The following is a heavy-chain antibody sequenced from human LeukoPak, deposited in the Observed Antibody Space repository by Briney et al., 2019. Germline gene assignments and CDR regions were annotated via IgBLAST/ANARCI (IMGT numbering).Heavy chain of an antibody. J-gene: IGHJ4*02. Sequence: ASVKVSCKASGYTFTSYGISWVRQAPGQGLEWMGWISAYNGNTNYAQKLQGRVTMTTDTSTSTAYMELRSLRSDDTAVYYCAKDLGYCSGGSYGCGEFDYWGQGTLVTVSS. CDR3: AKDLGYCSGGSYGCGEFDY. CDR2: ISAYNGNT. V-gene: IGHV1-18*01. CDR1: GYTFTSYG. D-gene: IGHD2-15*01.